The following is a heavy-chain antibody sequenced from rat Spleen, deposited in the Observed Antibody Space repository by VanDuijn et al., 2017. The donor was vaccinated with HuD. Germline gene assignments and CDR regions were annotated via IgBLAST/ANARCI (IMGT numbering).Heavy chain of an antibody. CDR3: ARRHYGYTDYFDY. Sequence: EVQLVESDGGLVQPGKSLTLSCAASGFALSDHFMAWVRQAPTKGLEWVATINYGDSSGHSSTYYRDSVKGRFTISRDNAKSTLSLQMDSLRSEDTATYYCARRHYGYTDYFDYWGQGVMVTVSS. D-gene: IGHD1-9*01. V-gene: IGHV5-29*01. J-gene: IGHJ2*01. CDR1: GFALSDHF. CDR2: INYGDSSGHSST.